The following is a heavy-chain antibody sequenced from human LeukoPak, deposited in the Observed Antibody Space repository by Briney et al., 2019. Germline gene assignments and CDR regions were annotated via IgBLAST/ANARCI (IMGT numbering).Heavy chain of an antibody. CDR3: AIVGGGAFDI. CDR2: INWTGGST. V-gene: IGHV3-20*04. J-gene: IGHJ3*02. Sequence: GGSLRLSCAASGFTVSSNYMSWVRQAPGKGLEWVSGINWTGGSTGYADSVKGRFTISRDNAKNSLYLQMNSLRAEDTALYYCAIVGGGAFDIWGQGTMVTVSS. D-gene: IGHD3-10*01. CDR1: GFTVSSNY.